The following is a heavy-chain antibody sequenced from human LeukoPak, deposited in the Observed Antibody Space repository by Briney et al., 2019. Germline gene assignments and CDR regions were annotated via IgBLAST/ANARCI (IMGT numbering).Heavy chain of an antibody. CDR1: GYSFTSYG. D-gene: IGHD5-12*01. Sequence: GASVKVSCKASGYSFTSYGISWVRQAPGQGLEWMGLISAYNGHTIYAQKLQGRVTMNTDTSTSTAYMELRSLRSDDTAVFYCARDIVATSGNSYYYYGMDGWGQGTTVIVSS. V-gene: IGHV1-18*01. CDR3: ARDIVATSGNSYYYYGMDG. J-gene: IGHJ6*02. CDR2: ISAYNGHT.